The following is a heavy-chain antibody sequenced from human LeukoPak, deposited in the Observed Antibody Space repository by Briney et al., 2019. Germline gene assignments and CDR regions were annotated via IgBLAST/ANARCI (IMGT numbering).Heavy chain of an antibody. D-gene: IGHD3-10*01. V-gene: IGHV4-59*11. Sequence: SETLSLTCTVSGVSLSSHYWSWIRQPPGKGLEWISHIYYSGDTNYNASLKGRGTISINTSKIHFSMKLSSVTAEDTAVYYCARDTFGSGSYFRYWGQGTLVTVSS. CDR2: IYYSGDT. J-gene: IGHJ4*02. CDR1: GVSLSSHY. CDR3: ARDTFGSGSYFRY.